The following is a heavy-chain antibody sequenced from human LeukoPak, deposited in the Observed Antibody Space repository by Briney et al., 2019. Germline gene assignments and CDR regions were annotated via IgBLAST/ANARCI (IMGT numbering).Heavy chain of an antibody. Sequence: SETLSLTCAVYGGSFSGYYWSWIRQPPGKGLEWIGEISHSGSTNYNPSLKSRVTISVDTSKNQFSLKLSSVTAADTAVYYCARGLYCSSTSCSSWFDPWGQGTLVTVSS. V-gene: IGHV4-34*01. CDR1: GGSFSGYY. J-gene: IGHJ5*02. D-gene: IGHD2-2*01. CDR3: ARGLYCSSTSCSSWFDP. CDR2: ISHSGST.